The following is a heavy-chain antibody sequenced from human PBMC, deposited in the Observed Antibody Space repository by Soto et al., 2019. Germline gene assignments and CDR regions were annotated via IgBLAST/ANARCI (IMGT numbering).Heavy chain of an antibody. D-gene: IGHD3-3*01. CDR3: ARDRYDFWSGFPYYYYMDV. CDR2: MNPNSGNT. J-gene: IGHJ6*03. V-gene: IGHV1-8*01. CDR1: GYSFTSYD. Sequence: ASAEVCCKASGYSFTSYDINWVRQATGQGLEWMGWMNPNSGNTGYAQKFQGRVTMTRNTSISTAYMELSSLRSEDTAVYYCARDRYDFWSGFPYYYYMDVWGKGTTVTVSS.